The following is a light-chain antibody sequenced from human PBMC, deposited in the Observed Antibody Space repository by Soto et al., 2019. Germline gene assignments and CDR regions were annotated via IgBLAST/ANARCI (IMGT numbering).Light chain of an antibody. J-gene: IGLJ2*01. CDR3: AAWDDSLNGVV. CDR1: SSNIGSNT. Sequence: QSVLTQPPSASGTPGQRVTISCSGSSSNIGSNTVNWYQQLPGTAPKLLIYSNNQRPSGVPDRFSGSKSGTSAYLAISGLQSEDEAEYYCAAWDDSLNGVVFGGGTQVTVL. CDR2: SNN. V-gene: IGLV1-44*01.